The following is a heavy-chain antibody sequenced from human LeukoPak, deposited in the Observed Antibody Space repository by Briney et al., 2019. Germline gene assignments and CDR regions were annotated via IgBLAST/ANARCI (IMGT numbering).Heavy chain of an antibody. V-gene: IGHV3-23*01. CDR2: ISGGGGST. CDR1: GFTFSSYA. CDR3: AKSHTTFGVATEAPPFDY. J-gene: IGHJ4*02. D-gene: IGHD3-3*01. Sequence: GGSLRLSCAASGFTFSSYAMSWVRQAPGKGLEWVSGISGGGGSTYYADSAKGRFTISRDNSKNTLYVRMNSLRAEDTAVYYCAKSHTTFGVATEAPPFDYWGQGTLVTVSS.